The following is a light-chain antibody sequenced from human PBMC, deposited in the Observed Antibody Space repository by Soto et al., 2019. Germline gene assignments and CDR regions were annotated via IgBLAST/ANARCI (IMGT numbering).Light chain of an antibody. V-gene: IGKV1-5*01. CDR2: DAS. J-gene: IGKJ1*01. CDR1: QRISTQ. Sequence: DIQMTQSPSTLSASAGDRVTITCRASQRISTQLAWYQQKPGKAPKVLIYDASSLESGVPSRFSGSGSGTEFTLTISSLQPDDFATYYCQQYNRYKTFGQGTKVDIK. CDR3: QQYNRYKT.